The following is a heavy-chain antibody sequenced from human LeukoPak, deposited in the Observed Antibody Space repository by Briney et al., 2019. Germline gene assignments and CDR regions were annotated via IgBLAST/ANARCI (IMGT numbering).Heavy chain of an antibody. CDR1: GFXFSSFA. J-gene: IGHJ4*02. D-gene: IGHD1-26*01. CDR2: ISGSGAST. CDR3: AKGRGSPYYFEY. Sequence: GGSLRLSCAASGFXFSSFAITWVRQAPGKGLEWVSAISGSGASTYYADSVKGRFTISRDNSKNTLYLQMNSLRAEDTAVYYCAKGRGSPYYFEYWGQGTLVTVSS. V-gene: IGHV3-23*01.